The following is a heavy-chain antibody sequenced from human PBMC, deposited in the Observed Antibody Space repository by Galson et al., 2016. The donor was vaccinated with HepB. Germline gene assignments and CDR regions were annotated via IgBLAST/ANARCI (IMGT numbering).Heavy chain of an antibody. D-gene: IGHD2-2*01. V-gene: IGHV3-23*01. CDR1: GFIFSNYG. CDR2: ISGGGGTT. Sequence: SLRLSCAASGFIFSNYGMSWVRQAPGKGLEWVSAISGGGGTTYYADSVKGRFTISKDNSKNTLYLQMNSLRAEDTAVYYCARAPVTSTTCCYYFDYLGQGTLVTVSS. CDR3: ARAPVTSTTCCYYFDY. J-gene: IGHJ4*02.